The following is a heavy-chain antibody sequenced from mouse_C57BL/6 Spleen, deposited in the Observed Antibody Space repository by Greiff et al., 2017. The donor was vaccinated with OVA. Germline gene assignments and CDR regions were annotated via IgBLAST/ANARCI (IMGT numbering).Heavy chain of an antibody. J-gene: IGHJ1*03. CDR2: INPNNGGT. V-gene: IGHV1-18*01. Sequence: EVHLVESGPELVKPGASVKIPCKASGYTFTDYNMDWVKQSHGKSLEWIGDINPNNGGTIYNQKFKGKATLTVDKSSSTAYMELRSLTSEDTAVYYCARKSYWYFDVWGTGTTVTVSS. CDR3: ARKSYWYFDV. CDR1: GYTFTDYN.